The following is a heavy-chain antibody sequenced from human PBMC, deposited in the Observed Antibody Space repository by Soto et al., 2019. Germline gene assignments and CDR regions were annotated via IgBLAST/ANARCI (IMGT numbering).Heavy chain of an antibody. D-gene: IGHD3-16*02. CDR1: GYTFTSYG. CDR2: ISAYNGNT. CDR3: ARAPGLITFGGVIVFDY. J-gene: IGHJ4*02. Sequence: ASVKVSCKASGYTFTSYGISWVRQAPGQGLEWMGWISAYNGNTNYAQKLQGRVTMTTDKSTSTAYMELRSLRSDDTAVYYCARAPGLITFGGVIVFDYWGQGTLVTVSS. V-gene: IGHV1-18*01.